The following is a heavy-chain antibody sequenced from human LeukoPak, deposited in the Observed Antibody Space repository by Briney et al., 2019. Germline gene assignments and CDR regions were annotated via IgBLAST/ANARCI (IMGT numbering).Heavy chain of an antibody. CDR3: AHRLTRYSGYDYFPDY. V-gene: IGHV2-5*01. Sequence: SGPTLVKPTQTLTLTCTFSGFSLSTSGVGVGWIRQPPGKALDWLALIYWNDDKRYSPSLKSRLTITKDTSKNQVVLTMTNMDPVDTATYYCAHRLTRYSGYDYFPDYWGQGTLVTVSS. J-gene: IGHJ4*02. CDR1: GFSLSTSGVG. D-gene: IGHD5-12*01. CDR2: IYWNDDK.